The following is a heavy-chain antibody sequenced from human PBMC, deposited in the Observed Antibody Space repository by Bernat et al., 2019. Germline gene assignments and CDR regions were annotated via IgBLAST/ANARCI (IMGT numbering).Heavy chain of an antibody. V-gene: IGHV3-7*04. D-gene: IGHD3-22*01. CDR3: ARYPYYYDSSGYYYWYFDL. J-gene: IGHJ2*01. CDR2: IKQDGSEK. CDR1: GFTFSSYW. Sequence: EVQLVESGGGLVQPGGSLRLSCAASGFTFSSYWMSWVRQAPGKGLEWVANIKQDGSEKYYVDSVKGRFTISRDNAKNSLYLQMNSLRAEDTAVYYCARYPYYYDSSGYYYWYFDLWGRGTLVTVSS.